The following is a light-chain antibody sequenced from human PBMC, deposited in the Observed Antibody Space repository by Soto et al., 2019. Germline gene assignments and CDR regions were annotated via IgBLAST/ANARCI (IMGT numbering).Light chain of an antibody. CDR1: SSDVGGYNY. CDR2: DVS. V-gene: IGLV2-11*01. CDR3: CSYAGSSRV. J-gene: IGLJ3*02. Sequence: QSALTQPRSVSGSPGQSVTISCTGTSSDVGGYNYVSWYQQHPGKAPKLMICDVSKRPSGVPDRFSGSKSGNTASLTISGLQAEDEADYYCCSYAGSSRVFGGGTKLTVL.